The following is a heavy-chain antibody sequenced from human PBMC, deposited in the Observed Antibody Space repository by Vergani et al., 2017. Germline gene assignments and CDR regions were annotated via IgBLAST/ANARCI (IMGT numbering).Heavy chain of an antibody. CDR2: IRYDGSNK. J-gene: IGHJ6*02. CDR3: AKDSSGWEYYYYGMDV. D-gene: IGHD6-19*01. V-gene: IGHV3-30*02. Sequence: QVQLVESGGGVVQPGGSLRLSCAASGFTFSSYGMHWVRQAPGKGLEWVAFIRYDGSNKYYADSVKGRFTISRDNSKNTLYLQMNSLRAEDTAVYYCAKDSSGWEYYYYGMDVWGQGTMVTVSS. CDR1: GFTFSSYG.